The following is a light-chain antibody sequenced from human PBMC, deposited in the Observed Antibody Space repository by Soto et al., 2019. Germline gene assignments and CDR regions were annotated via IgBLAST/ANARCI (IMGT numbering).Light chain of an antibody. V-gene: IGLV7-46*01. J-gene: IGLJ1*01. CDR1: TGAVTSGHY. CDR2: DTS. Sequence: QTVVTQEPSLTVSPGGTVTLTCGSSTGAVTSGHYPYWFQQKPGQAPRTLIYDTSNKHSWTPARFSGSLLGGKAALTLSGALPEEEAEYYCLLSYSGASYVFGTGTKLTVL. CDR3: LLSYSGASYV.